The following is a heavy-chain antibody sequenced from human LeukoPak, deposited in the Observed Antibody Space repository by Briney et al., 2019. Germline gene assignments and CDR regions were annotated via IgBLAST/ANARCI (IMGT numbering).Heavy chain of an antibody. V-gene: IGHV3-21*01. Sequence: GGSLRLSCAGSGFTFDSHSMNWVRQAPGKGLEWVSSISSGSSYIYYAGSVKGRFTISRDNAKNSLYLQMNSLRAEDTAVYYCARDPPRDSDGYTLYYFDYWGQGTLVTVST. CDR1: GFTFDSHS. CDR3: ARDPPRDSDGYTLYYFDY. CDR2: ISSGSSYI. D-gene: IGHD3-22*01. J-gene: IGHJ4*02.